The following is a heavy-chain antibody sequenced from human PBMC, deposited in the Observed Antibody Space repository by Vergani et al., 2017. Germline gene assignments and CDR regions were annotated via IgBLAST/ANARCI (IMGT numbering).Heavy chain of an antibody. CDR2: LTGGGGST. V-gene: IGHV3-23*01. CDR3: VGDASSYENFLDS. CDR1: GFTFSTYA. D-gene: IGHD5-12*01. J-gene: IGHJ4*02. Sequence: EVQLLESGGSLKQPGGSVRLSCAASGFTFSTYAMHWVRQAPGKGLEWIAALTGGGGSTDYADSFKGRFIISRGNDRDTLYLQMNSLRPEDTATYYCVGDASSYENFLDSWGQGSLLIVSS.